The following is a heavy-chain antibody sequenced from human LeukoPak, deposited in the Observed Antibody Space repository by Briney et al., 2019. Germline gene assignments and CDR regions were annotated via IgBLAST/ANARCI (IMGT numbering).Heavy chain of an antibody. J-gene: IGHJ4*02. V-gene: IGHV1-8*01. CDR3: ARGSFRGYCLDTSCYTVNY. Sequence: ASVKVSCKTSGYTFTSYDINRVRQATGQGLEWMGWMNPHSGNTGYAQKFQGRVTMTSNTSITTAYLELSSLRSEDTAVYYCARGSFRGYCLDTSCYTVNYWGQGTLVTVSS. CDR1: GYTFTSYD. CDR2: MNPHSGNT. D-gene: IGHD2-2*02.